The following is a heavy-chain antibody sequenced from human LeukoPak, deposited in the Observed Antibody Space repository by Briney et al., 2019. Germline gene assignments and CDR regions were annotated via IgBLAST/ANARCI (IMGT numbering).Heavy chain of an antibody. CDR1: GGSISSPNYY. Sequence: SETLSLTCSISGGSISSPNYYWGWIRQPPGKGLEWIGSIYYSGSTYYNPSLKSRVTISVDTSKNQFSLKLRSVTAADTAVYYCASHYGPWGQGTLVTVSS. D-gene: IGHD3-10*01. J-gene: IGHJ5*02. CDR2: IYYSGST. V-gene: IGHV4-39*01. CDR3: ASHYGP.